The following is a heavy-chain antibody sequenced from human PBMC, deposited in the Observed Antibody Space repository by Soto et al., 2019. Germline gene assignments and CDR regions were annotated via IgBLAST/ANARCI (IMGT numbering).Heavy chain of an antibody. CDR3: AREDYYDSRGFGL. CDR1: GGSISGHY. Sequence: SETLSLTCIVSGGSISGHYWSWIRQPPGKGLEWIGHIYYTGGTSGSTNYNPSLKSRVTISVDTSKNQFYLKLSFVTAADTALFYCAREDYYDSRGFGLWGRETLVTVSS. V-gene: IGHV4-59*11. CDR2: IYYTGGTSGST. J-gene: IGHJ4*02. D-gene: IGHD3-22*01.